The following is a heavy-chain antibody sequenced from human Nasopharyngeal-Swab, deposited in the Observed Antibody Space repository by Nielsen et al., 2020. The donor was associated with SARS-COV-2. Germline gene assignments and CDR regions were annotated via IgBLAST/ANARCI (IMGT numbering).Heavy chain of an antibody. CDR3: SRDRVFGNTGAWYSVFDY. Sequence: GGSLRLSCAASGFTFSSSWMNWFRQAPEKGLEWVANINQDGSARNYVDSVRGRLTISRDNTKNPLYLQMDSLRIEDTGVYYCSRDRVFGNTGAWYSVFDYWGQGTLVTVSS. CDR1: GFTFSSSW. V-gene: IGHV3-7*01. CDR2: INQDGSAR. D-gene: IGHD2-8*02. J-gene: IGHJ4*02.